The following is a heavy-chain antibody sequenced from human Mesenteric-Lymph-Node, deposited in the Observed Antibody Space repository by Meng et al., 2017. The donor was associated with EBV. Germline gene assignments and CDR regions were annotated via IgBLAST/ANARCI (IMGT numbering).Heavy chain of an antibody. CDR1: GGSLSGSS. J-gene: IGHJ5*02. Sequence: QVQLQQWGAGRLKPSATLSLPCAVYGGSLSGSSWSWIRQPPGKGLEWIGEINHSGSTNYNPSLTSRVTISVDTSKNQFSLKLSSVTAADTAVYYCARGRSYVSGVIDPWGQGTLVTVSS. CDR2: INHSGST. CDR3: ARGRSYVSGVIDP. D-gene: IGHD3-16*01. V-gene: IGHV4-34*01.